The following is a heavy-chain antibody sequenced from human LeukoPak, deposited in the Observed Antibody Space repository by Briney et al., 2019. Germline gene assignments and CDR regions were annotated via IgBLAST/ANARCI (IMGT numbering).Heavy chain of an antibody. CDR2: ISYNSDTI. CDR3: AKDSLFGGLLLLPYFDY. V-gene: IGHV3-9*01. D-gene: IGHD3-10*01. CDR1: GFTFSNYA. J-gene: IGHJ4*02. Sequence: GGSLRLSCAASGFTFSNYAMHWVRQAPGKGLEWVSGISYNSDTIGYADSVKGRFTISRDNAKNSLYLQMNSLRAEDTALYYCAKDSLFGGLLLLPYFDYWGQGTLVTVSS.